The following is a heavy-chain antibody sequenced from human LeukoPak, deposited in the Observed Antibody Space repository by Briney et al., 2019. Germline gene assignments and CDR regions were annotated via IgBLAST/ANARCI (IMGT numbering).Heavy chain of an antibody. CDR3: ARDTPIGRDFDY. Sequence: ASVKVSCKASGYTFTSYYMHWVRQAPGQGLEWMGIINPSGGSTSYAQKFQGRVTMTRNTSISTAYMELSSLRSEDTAVYYCARDTPIGRDFDYWGQGTLVTVSS. D-gene: IGHD3-10*01. CDR1: GYTFTSYY. CDR2: INPSGGST. V-gene: IGHV1-46*01. J-gene: IGHJ4*02.